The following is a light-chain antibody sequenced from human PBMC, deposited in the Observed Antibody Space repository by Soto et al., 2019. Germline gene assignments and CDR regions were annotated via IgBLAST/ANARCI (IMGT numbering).Light chain of an antibody. J-gene: IGLJ1*01. Sequence: QSVLTQSPSVSAAAGQTVVISCSGHRSSIGGNYVSWYQHLPGTVPKLVTYDADKRPSGTPDRCSGSKSDTSATLVITGIQTGDEADYYCGIWNSARTTYVFGSGTKVTVL. V-gene: IGLV1-51*01. CDR3: GIWNSARTTYV. CDR1: RSSIGGNY. CDR2: DAD.